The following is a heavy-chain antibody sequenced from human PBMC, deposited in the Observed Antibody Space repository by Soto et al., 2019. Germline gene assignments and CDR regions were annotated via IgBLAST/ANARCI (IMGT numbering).Heavy chain of an antibody. CDR2: ISGSGDNT. D-gene: IGHD2-15*01. Sequence: EVHLLDSGGGLVQPGGSLRLSCAASGFTFSIYVMSWVRQAPGKGLEWVSSISGSGDNTYYADSVKGRFTISRDNSKNTLFLQMNSLRAEDTAVYYCAKLPVVLALGFDYWGQGTLVTVSS. V-gene: IGHV3-23*01. CDR3: AKLPVVLALGFDY. CDR1: GFTFSIYV. J-gene: IGHJ4*02.